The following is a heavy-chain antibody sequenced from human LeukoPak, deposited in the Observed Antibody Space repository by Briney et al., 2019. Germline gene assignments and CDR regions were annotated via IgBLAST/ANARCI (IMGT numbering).Heavy chain of an antibody. J-gene: IGHJ6*03. CDR1: GYTFTGYY. D-gene: IGHD4-23*01. CDR2: INPNSGGT. V-gene: IGHV1-2*02. CDR3: ARDPNSPTETGYYYYYYYMDV. Sequence: GASVKVSCKASGYTFTGYYMHWVRQAPGQGLEWMGWINPNSGGTNYAQKFQGRVTMTRDTSISTAYMELSRLRSDDTAVYYCARDPNSPTETGYYYYYYYMDVWGKGTTVTVSS.